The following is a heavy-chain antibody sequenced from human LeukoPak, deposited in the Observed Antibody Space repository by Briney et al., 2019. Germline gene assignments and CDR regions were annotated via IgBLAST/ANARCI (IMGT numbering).Heavy chain of an antibody. J-gene: IGHJ4*02. Sequence: HSGGSLRLSCAASGFTFSSYGMHWVRQAPGKGLEWVAVISYDGSNKYYADSVEGRFTISRDNSKNTLYLQMNSLRAEDTAVYYCAKEAYCSSTSCYGAGGVDYWGQGTLVTVSS. CDR1: GFTFSSYG. D-gene: IGHD2-2*01. CDR3: AKEAYCSSTSCYGAGGVDY. CDR2: ISYDGSNK. V-gene: IGHV3-30*18.